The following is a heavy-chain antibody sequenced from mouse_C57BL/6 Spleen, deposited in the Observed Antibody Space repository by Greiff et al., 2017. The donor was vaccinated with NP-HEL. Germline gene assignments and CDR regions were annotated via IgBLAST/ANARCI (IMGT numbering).Heavy chain of an antibody. J-gene: IGHJ3*01. CDR2: INPSSGYT. V-gene: IGHV1-4*01. CDR1: GYTFTSYT. Sequence: QVQLKESGAELARPGASVKMSCKASGYTFTSYTMPWVKQRPGQGLAWIGYINPSSGYTKYNQKFKDKATVTADKSSSTAYMQLSSLTSEDSAVYYCARYYSNYEDWGKGTLVTVSA. CDR3: ARYYSNYED. D-gene: IGHD2-5*01.